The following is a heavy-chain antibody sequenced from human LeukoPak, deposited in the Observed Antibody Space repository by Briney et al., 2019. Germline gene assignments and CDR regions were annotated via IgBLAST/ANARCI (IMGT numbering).Heavy chain of an antibody. V-gene: IGHV3-74*01. CDR2: IKGDGTYK. CDR1: GFTFTDYA. D-gene: IGHD5-24*01. J-gene: IGHJ4*02. Sequence: PGGSLRLSCAASGFTFTDYAIYWVRQAPGRGLEWVSRIKGDGTYKNYADSVRGRFTISRDNAKNTLSLQMNSLGAEDTAVYFCVRDGDAYNFDWWGQGALVTVSS. CDR3: VRDGDAYNFDW.